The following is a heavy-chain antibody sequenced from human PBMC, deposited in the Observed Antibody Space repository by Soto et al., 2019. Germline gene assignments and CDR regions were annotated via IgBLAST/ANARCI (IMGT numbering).Heavy chain of an antibody. J-gene: IGHJ4*02. D-gene: IGHD3-22*01. CDR1: GGSISSSSYY. CDR3: ARRGYDSSGYWTPPRQYYFDY. Sequence: PSETLSLTCTVSGGSISSSSYYRGWIRQPPGKGLEWIGSIYYSGSTYYNPSLKSRVTISVDTSKNQFSLKLSSVTAADTAVYYCARRGYDSSGYWTPPRQYYFDYWGQGTLVTVSS. V-gene: IGHV4-39*01. CDR2: IYYSGST.